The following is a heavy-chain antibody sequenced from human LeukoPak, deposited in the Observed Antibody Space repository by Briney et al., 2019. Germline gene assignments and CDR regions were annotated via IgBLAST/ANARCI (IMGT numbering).Heavy chain of an antibody. CDR3: ARGGGPYSSSWT. CDR1: GGTFSSYA. CDR2: IIPILGIA. V-gene: IGHV1-69*04. Sequence: ASVKVSCKASGGTFSSYAISWVRQAPGQGLEWMGRIIPILGIANYAQKFQGRVTITADKSTNTAYMELSSLRSEDTAVYYCARGGGPYSSSWTWGQGTLVTVSS. J-gene: IGHJ4*02. D-gene: IGHD6-13*01.